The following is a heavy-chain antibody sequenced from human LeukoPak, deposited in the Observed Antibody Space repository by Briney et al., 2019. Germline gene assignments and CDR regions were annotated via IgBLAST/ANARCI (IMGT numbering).Heavy chain of an antibody. CDR1: GFTLSSYS. D-gene: IGHD1-7*01. J-gene: IGHJ6*03. Sequence: GSLRLSCAASGFTLSSYSMNWVRQAPGKGLEWVSSISSSSSYIYYADSVKGRFTISRDNAKNSLYLQINSLRAEDTAVYYCARDRGRNWNYLSWVYYYMDVWGKGTTVTVSS. CDR3: ARDRGRNWNYLSWVYYYMDV. CDR2: ISSSSSYI. V-gene: IGHV3-21*01.